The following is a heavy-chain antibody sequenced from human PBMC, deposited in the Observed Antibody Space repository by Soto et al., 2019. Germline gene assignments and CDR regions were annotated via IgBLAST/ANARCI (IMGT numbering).Heavy chain of an antibody. J-gene: IGHJ3*02. CDR2: IYYSGST. CDR3: ARGPCSSTSCTDAFDI. D-gene: IGHD2-2*01. V-gene: IGHV4-39*01. Sequence: QLQLQESGPGLVKPSETLSLTCTVSGGSISSSSYYWGWIRQPPGKGLEWIGSIYYSGSTYYNPSLKSRGTISVDTSKNQFSLKLSSVTAADTAVYYCARGPCSSTSCTDAFDIWGQGTMVTVSS. CDR1: GGSISSSSYY.